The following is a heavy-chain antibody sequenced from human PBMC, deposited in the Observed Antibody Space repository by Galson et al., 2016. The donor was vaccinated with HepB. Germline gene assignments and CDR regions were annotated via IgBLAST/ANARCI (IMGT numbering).Heavy chain of an antibody. CDR2: IYYSGST. V-gene: IGHV4-59*01. D-gene: IGHD5-12*01. J-gene: IGHJ4*01. CDR3: ARAMVWYSGSDLRPISTFDY. Sequence: SETLSLTCSVSSDSLSSYYWNWIRQPPGKELEWIGYIYYSGSTNYNPSLKSRVTFSVDTSKNQFSLNLYSVTAADTAVYYCARAMVWYSGSDLRPISTFDYWGQEPWSPSPQ. CDR1: SDSLSSYY.